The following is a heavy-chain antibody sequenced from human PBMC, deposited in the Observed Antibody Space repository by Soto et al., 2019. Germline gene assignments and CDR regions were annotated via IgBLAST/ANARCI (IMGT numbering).Heavy chain of an antibody. V-gene: IGHV3-66*01. D-gene: IGHD3-3*01. J-gene: IGHJ4*02. CDR1: GFTVSSLY. Sequence: EVQLVESGGDLVQPGGSLRLSCAASGFTVSSLYMTWVRQAPGKGLQWVAVISSNGNTYYADSVKGRFTISRDNFKNTVYLQMNNLRAEDTAMYYCVRDTLGGAYNFLHGGQGTLVTVSS. CDR2: ISSNGNT. CDR3: VRDTLGGAYNFLH.